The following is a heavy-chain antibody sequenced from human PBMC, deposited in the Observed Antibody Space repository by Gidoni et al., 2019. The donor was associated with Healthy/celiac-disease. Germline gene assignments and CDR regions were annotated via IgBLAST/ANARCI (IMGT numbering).Heavy chain of an antibody. CDR1: GYTFTGYY. D-gene: IGHD3-22*01. CDR3: AREQDYYDSSGYGYYYYGMDV. CDR2: IKPNSGGT. V-gene: IGHV1-2*02. Sequence: QVQLVQSGAEVKKPGASVKVSCKASGYTFTGYYMHWGRQAPGQGLEWMGWIKPNSGGTNYAQKFQGRVTMTRDTSISTAYMELSRLRSDDTAVYYCAREQDYYDSSGYGYYYYGMDVWGQGTTVTVSS. J-gene: IGHJ6*02.